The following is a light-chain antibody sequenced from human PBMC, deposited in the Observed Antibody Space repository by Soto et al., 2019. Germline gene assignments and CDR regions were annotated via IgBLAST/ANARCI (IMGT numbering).Light chain of an antibody. CDR1: QSVSSNY. Sequence: DIVLTQSPGTLSLSPGERATLSCRASQSVSSNYLAWYQQKPGQAPRLLIYGASNLDSGVPSRFSGSGSGTEFTLTISSLQPDDFATYFCQQYNSYSGYTFGQGTKLEIK. V-gene: IGKV3-20*01. J-gene: IGKJ2*01. CDR2: GAS. CDR3: QQYNSYSGYT.